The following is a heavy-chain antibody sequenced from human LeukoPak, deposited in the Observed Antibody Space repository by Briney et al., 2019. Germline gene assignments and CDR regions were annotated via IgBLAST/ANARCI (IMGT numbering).Heavy chain of an antibody. D-gene: IGHD3-16*02. Sequence: PGGSLRLSCAASGFTFSSSAMSWVRQAPGKGLEWVTSMSSSGGSAYYADSVKGRFTISRDNSKNTLYLQMNSLRAEGTAVYYCAKWGLSRFDYWGREPWSPSPQ. CDR2: MSSSGGSA. CDR1: GFTFSSSA. V-gene: IGHV3-23*01. J-gene: IGHJ4*02. CDR3: AKWGLSRFDY.